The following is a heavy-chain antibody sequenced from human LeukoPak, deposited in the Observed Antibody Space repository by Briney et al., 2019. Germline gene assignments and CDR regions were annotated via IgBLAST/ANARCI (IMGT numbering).Heavy chain of an antibody. J-gene: IGHJ4*02. CDR2: ISNNGGYT. CDR1: GGFISTYY. Sequence: PSETLSLTCTVSGGFISTYYWSWVRQAPGKGLEWVSAISNNGGYTYYADSVQGRFTISRDNSKSTLCLQMNSLRAEDTAVYYCAKQLGYCSDGSCYFPYWGQGTLVTVSS. CDR3: AKQLGYCSDGSCYFPY. D-gene: IGHD2-15*01. V-gene: IGHV3-23*01.